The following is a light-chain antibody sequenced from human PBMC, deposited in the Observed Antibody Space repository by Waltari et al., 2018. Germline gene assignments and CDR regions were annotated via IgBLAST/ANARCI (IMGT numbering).Light chain of an antibody. CDR2: EVS. J-gene: IGLJ2*01. V-gene: IGLV2-8*01. CDR1: SSDVVGYNC. CDR3: NSCAGSNSVL. Sequence: QSALTQPPSASGSPGQSVTISCTGTSSDVVGYNCFYWYQQHPGNAPKLMMYEVSKRPSWAPDRFSGSKSGTTAYLTVSGLQAEDEADYLCNSCAGSNSVLFGGGTKLSVL.